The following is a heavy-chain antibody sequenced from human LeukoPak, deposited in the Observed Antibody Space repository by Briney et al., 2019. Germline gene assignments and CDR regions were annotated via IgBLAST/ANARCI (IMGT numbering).Heavy chain of an antibody. J-gene: IGHJ5*02. CDR2: INHSGST. CDR1: GGSFSGYY. V-gene: IGHV4-34*01. Sequence: PSETLSLTCAVCGGSFSGYYWSWIRQPPGKGLEWIGEINHSGSTNYNPSLKSRVTISVDTSKNQFSLKLSSVTAADTAVYYCARDEGIAAADWFDPWGQGTLVTVSS. D-gene: IGHD6-13*01. CDR3: ARDEGIAAADWFDP.